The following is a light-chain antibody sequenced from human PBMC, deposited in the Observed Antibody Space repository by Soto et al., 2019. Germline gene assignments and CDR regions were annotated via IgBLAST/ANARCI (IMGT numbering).Light chain of an antibody. J-gene: IGLJ3*02. CDR1: NRDVGSYNL. Sequence: QSVLTQPASVSGSPGQSITIACTGTNRDVGSYNLVSWYQQRPGEAPKLIISEVRNRPSGISYRFTGSKSGNTASLTISGLQAEDEADYYCSSYTTTSTLVFGGGTKVTVL. V-gene: IGLV2-14*01. CDR2: EVR. CDR3: SSYTTTSTLV.